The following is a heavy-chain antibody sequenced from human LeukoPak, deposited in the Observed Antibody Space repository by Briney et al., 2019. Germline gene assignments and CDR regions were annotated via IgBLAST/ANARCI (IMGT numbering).Heavy chain of an antibody. Sequence: ASVKVSCKASGYTFTSYAMHWVRQAPGQRLEWMGWINAGNGNTKYSQEFQGRVTITRDTFASTAYMELSSLRSEDMAVYYCARAPSPPYYDSSGYFDYWGQGTLVTVSS. CDR3: ARAPSPPYYDSSGYFDY. CDR2: INAGNGNT. D-gene: IGHD3-22*01. J-gene: IGHJ4*02. CDR1: GYTFTSYA. V-gene: IGHV1-3*03.